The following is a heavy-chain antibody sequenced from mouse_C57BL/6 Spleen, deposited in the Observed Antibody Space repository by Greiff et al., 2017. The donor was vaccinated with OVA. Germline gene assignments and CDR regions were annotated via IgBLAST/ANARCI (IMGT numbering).Heavy chain of an antibody. CDR3: ARNHYGSSYEYFDY. CDR2: IWTGGGT. Sequence: VQLQQSGPGLVAPSQSLSITCTVSGFSLTSYAISWVRQPPGKGLEWLGVIWTGGGTNYNSALKSRLSISKDNSKSQVFLKMNSLQTDDTARYYCARNHYGSSYEYFDYGGQGTTLTVSS. D-gene: IGHD1-1*01. V-gene: IGHV2-9-1*01. J-gene: IGHJ2*01. CDR1: GFSLTSYA.